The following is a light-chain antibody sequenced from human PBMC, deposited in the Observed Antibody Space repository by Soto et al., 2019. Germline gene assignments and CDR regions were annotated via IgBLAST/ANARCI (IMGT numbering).Light chain of an antibody. CDR1: SCDVGADDY. CDR3: SSYTTTNTRWG. J-gene: IGLJ3*02. V-gene: IGLV2-14*01. CDR2: EVS. Sequence: QSALTQPASVSGSPGQSITISCTGTSCDVGADDYVSWYQQNPGKAPKLIFSEVSDRPSGASNRFSGSKSVTTASLTITGLQADDEADDFGSSYTTTNTRWGFGGGTKLTVL.